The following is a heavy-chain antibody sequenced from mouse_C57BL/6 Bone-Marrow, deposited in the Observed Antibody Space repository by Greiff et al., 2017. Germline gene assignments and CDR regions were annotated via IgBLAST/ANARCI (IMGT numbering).Heavy chain of an antibody. D-gene: IGHD1-1*01. Sequence: EVQLQQSGPGLVKPSQSLSLTCSVTGYSITSGYYWNWIRQFPGNKLEWMGYISYDGSNNYNPSLKNRISITRDTSKNQFFLKLNSVTTEDTATYYCARVGLLYYFDYWGQGTTLTVSS. V-gene: IGHV3-6*01. CDR2: ISYDGSN. J-gene: IGHJ2*01. CDR1: GYSITSGYY. CDR3: ARVGLLYYFDY.